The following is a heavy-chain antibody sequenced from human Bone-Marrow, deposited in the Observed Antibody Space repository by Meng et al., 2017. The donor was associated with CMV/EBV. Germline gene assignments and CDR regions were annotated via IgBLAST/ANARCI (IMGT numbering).Heavy chain of an antibody. J-gene: IGHJ2*01. CDR1: GFTFSDYY. D-gene: IGHD2-2*01. Sequence: GESLKISCAASGFTFSDYYMSWIRQAPGKGLERVSYISSSGSTIYYADSVKGRFTISRDNAKNSLYLQMNSLRAEDTAVYYCARDMKQFSTIVVVPAARYFDLWGRGTLVTVSS. CDR3: ARDMKQFSTIVVVPAARYFDL. V-gene: IGHV3-11*04. CDR2: ISSSGSTI.